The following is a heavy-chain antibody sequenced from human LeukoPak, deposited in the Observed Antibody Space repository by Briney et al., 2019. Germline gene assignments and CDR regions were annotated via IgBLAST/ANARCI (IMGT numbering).Heavy chain of an antibody. V-gene: IGHV3-48*03. CDR1: GFTLSSYE. CDR3: ARGGPMRFGESYYYYMDV. Sequence: PGGSLRLSCAASGFTLSSYEMNWVRQAPGKGLEWVSYISSSGSTIYYAASVKGRFTISRDNAKNSLYLQMNSLRAEDTAVYYCARGGPMRFGESYYYYMDVWGKGTTVTISS. J-gene: IGHJ6*03. D-gene: IGHD3-10*01. CDR2: ISSSGSTI.